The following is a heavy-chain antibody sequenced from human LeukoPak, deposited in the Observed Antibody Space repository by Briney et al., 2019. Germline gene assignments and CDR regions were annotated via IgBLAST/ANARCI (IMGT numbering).Heavy chain of an antibody. CDR3: ARGGYESGGTYYVDY. CDR2: IYSGRNI. D-gene: IGHD3-22*01. V-gene: IGHV3-53*01. CDR1: GFSVSSNY. Sequence: GGSLRLSRAASGFSVSSNYMTWVRQAPGKGLEWVSLIYSGRNIHYTDSVKGRFTISRDNSTKTVYLQMSSSRAYITAVYYCARGGYESGGTYYVDYWGQGTLVTVSS. J-gene: IGHJ4*02.